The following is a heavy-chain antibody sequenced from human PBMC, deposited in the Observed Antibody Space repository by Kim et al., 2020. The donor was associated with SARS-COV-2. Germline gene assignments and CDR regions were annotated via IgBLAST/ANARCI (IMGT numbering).Heavy chain of an antibody. CDR3: ARDRSSRRRFRDRFGEYWFDP. J-gene: IGHJ5*02. Sequence: SETLSLTCAVYGGSFSGYYWSWIRQPPGKWLEWIGEINHSGSTNYNPSLKSRVTISVDTSKNQFSLKLSSVTAADTAVYYCARDRSSRRRFRDRFGEYWFDPWGQGTLVTVSS. D-gene: IGHD3-10*01. CDR1: GGSFSGYY. CDR2: INHSGST. V-gene: IGHV4-34*01.